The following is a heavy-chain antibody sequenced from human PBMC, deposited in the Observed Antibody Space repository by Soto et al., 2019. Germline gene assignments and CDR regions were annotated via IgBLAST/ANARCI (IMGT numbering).Heavy chain of an antibody. CDR1: GFPFSDYY. Sequence: LRLSCATSGFPFSDYYMSWIRQAPGKGLEWLSHISPKSTYRNYADSVKGRFTISRDNTKSSLFLQMNSLTADDTAVYYCAKATTNGGWFNPFDSWGQGALVTVSS. CDR2: ISPKSTYR. D-gene: IGHD6-19*01. V-gene: IGHV3-11*03. CDR3: AKATTNGGWFNPFDS. J-gene: IGHJ4*02.